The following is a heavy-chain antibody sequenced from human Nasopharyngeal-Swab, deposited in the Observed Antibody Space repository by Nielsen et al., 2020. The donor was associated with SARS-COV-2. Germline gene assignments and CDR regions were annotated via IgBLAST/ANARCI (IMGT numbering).Heavy chain of an antibody. V-gene: IGHV1-18*04. J-gene: IGHJ6*02. D-gene: IGHD6-25*01. Sequence: ASVKVSCKASGYTFTSYGISWVRQAPGQGLEWMGWISAYNGNRNFAQRFQGRVTITTDTSTTTAYMELRSLRSDDTALYFCARVNRRAAATLPYYYDMDVWGQGTTVTVSS. CDR1: GYTFTSYG. CDR3: ARVNRRAAATLPYYYDMDV. CDR2: ISAYNGNR.